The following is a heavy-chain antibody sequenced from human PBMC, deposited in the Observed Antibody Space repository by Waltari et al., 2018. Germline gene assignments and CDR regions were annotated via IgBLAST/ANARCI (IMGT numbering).Heavy chain of an antibody. J-gene: IGHJ4*02. CDR2: INPNSGGT. D-gene: IGHD3-10*01. CDR3: ARHLAYYGSGSYYNVTYFDS. CDR1: GFTFTDYY. Sequence: QVQLVQSGAEVKKPGASVRVSCKASGFTFTDYYIHWVRQAPGQGLEWMGWINPNSGGTNYAQKFQGRVSMTRDTSISTAYMELSRLKSDDTAVYYCARHLAYYGSGSYYNVTYFDSWGQGTLVTVSS. V-gene: IGHV1-2*02.